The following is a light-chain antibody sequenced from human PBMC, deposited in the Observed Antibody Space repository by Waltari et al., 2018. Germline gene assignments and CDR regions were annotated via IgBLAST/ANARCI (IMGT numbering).Light chain of an antibody. CDR1: SNDVGGYNS. J-gene: IGLJ2*01. CDR2: DVG. CDR3: SSQSSNDVVL. V-gene: IGLV2-14*01. Sequence: QSALTQPASVSGSPGQSVTIFCAGTSNDVGGYNSVLWYQEHPGQAPRVIIYDVGDRPSGVSDGFSGSKSGNTASLAISGLQAEDEADYYCSSQSSNDVVLFGGGTKLTVL.